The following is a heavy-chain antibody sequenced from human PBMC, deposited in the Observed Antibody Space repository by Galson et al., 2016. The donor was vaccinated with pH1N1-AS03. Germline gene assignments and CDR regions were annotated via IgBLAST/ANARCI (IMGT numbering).Heavy chain of an antibody. D-gene: IGHD6-19*01. V-gene: IGHV3-21*01. CDR2: ISTSSSSI. CDR3: ARDGPPQGISVAGSFDF. CDR1: GFPFSGYS. J-gene: IGHJ4*02. Sequence: SLRLSCAASGFPFSGYSMNWVRQAPGKGLEWVSFISTSSSSIYYADSVEGRFTISRDNAQNFLFLQMNSLRDGDTAVYYCARDGPPQGISVAGSFDFWGQGTLVTVSS.